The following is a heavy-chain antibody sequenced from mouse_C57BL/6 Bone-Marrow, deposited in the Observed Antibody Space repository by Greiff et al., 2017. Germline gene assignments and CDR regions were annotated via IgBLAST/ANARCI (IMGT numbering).Heavy chain of an antibody. CDR2: ISSGSSTI. CDR3: ARGGYYYGSSLYYAMDY. CDR1: GFTFSDYG. D-gene: IGHD1-1*01. J-gene: IGHJ4*01. Sequence: EVKLMESGGGLVKPGGSLKLSCAASGFTFSDYGMHWVRQAPEKGLEWVAYISSGSSTIYYADTVKGRFTISRDNAKNTLFLQMPSLRSEDTAMYYCARGGYYYGSSLYYAMDYWGQGTSVTVSS. V-gene: IGHV5-17*01.